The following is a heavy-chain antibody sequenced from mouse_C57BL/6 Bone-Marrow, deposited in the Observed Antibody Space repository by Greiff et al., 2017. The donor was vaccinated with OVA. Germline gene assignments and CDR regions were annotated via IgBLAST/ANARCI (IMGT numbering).Heavy chain of an antibody. V-gene: IGHV1-61*01. J-gene: IGHJ1*03. D-gene: IGHD1-1*01. CDR1: GYTFTSYW. Sequence: QVQLQQPGAELVRPGSSVKLSCKASGYTFTSYWMDWVKQRPGQGLEWIGNIYPSDSETHYNQKFKDKATLTVDKSSSTAYMQLSSLTSEDSAVYYCARITTVVEEDIEGWGTGTTVTVSS. CDR3: ARITTVVEEDIEG. CDR2: IYPSDSET.